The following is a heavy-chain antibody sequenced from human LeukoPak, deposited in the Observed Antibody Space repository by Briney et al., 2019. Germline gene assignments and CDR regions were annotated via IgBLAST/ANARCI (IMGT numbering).Heavy chain of an antibody. D-gene: IGHD3-22*01. CDR2: INPNSGAT. CDR3: ASHDSSGYYYNFDY. V-gene: IGHV1-2*02. Sequence: ASVKVSCKASGYTFIGYNIHWVRQAPGQGLEYMGWINPNSGATNYAQKFQGRVTMTRDTSISTAYMELSRLRSDDTAVYYCASHDSSGYYYNFDYWGQGTLVTVSS. CDR1: GYTFIGYN. J-gene: IGHJ4*02.